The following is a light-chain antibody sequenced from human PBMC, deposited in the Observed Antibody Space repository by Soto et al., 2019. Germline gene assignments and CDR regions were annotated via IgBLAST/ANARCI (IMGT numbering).Light chain of an antibody. J-gene: IGLJ1*01. CDR1: SSDVGSYNL. V-gene: IGLV2-23*03. CDR3: CSYAGSSTFEV. Sequence: QSALTQPASVSGSPGQSITISCTGTSSDVGSYNLVSWYQQHPGKAPKLMIYEGSKRPSGVSDRFSGSKSGNTASLTISGLQVEDEADSYCCSYAGSSTFEVFGTGTKVTVL. CDR2: EGS.